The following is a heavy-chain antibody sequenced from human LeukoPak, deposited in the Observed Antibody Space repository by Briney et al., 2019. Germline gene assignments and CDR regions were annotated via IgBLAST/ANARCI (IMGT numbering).Heavy chain of an antibody. CDR1: GFTFSRYA. J-gene: IGHJ4*02. V-gene: IGHV3-21*01. CDR2: ISSSSSYI. CDR3: ARDLIRYYYDSSAYYFDY. D-gene: IGHD3-22*01. Sequence: PGGSLRLSCAASGFTFSRYATNWVRQAPGKGLEWVSSISSSSSYIYYADSVKGRFTISRDNAKNSLYLQMNSLRAEDTAVYYCARDLIRYYYDSSAYYFDYWGQGTLVTVSS.